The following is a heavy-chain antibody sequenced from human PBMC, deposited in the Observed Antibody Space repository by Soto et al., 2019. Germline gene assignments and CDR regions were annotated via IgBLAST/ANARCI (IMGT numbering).Heavy chain of an antibody. CDR3: ASSFYCSSTSYYDYYYYGMDV. V-gene: IGHV1-69*01. CDR2: IIPIFGTA. J-gene: IGHJ6*02. D-gene: IGHD2-2*01. Sequence: QVQLVQSGAEVKKPGSSVKVSCKASGGTFSSYAISWVRQAPGQGLEWMGGIIPIFGTANYAQKFQGRVTITADESTSTAYMELSSLRSEDTDVYYCASSFYCSSTSYYDYYYYGMDVWGQGTTVTVSS. CDR1: GGTFSSYA.